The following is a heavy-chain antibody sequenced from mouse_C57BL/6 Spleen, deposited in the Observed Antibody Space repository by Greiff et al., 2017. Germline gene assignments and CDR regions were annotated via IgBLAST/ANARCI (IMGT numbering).Heavy chain of an antibody. J-gene: IGHJ3*01. CDR2: IDPSDSET. CDR1: GYTFTSYW. V-gene: IGHV1-52*01. D-gene: IGHD2-4*01. CDR3: AYDFPGFAY. Sequence: QVQLQQPGAELVRPGSSVKLSCKASGYTFTSYWMHWVKQRPIQGLEWIGNIDPSDSETHYNQKFKDKATLTVDQSSSTAYMQRSSLTSEDSAVYYCAYDFPGFAYWGQGTLVTVSA.